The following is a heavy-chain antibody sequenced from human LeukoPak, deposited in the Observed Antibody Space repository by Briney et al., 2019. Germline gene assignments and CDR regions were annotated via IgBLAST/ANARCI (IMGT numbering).Heavy chain of an antibody. CDR3: AIKAKGDY. J-gene: IGHJ4*02. CDR1: GFTFTTYA. V-gene: IGHV3-23*01. Sequence: PGGSPRLSCAASGFTFTTYAMSWVRQAPGKGLEWVSTISASGGGTYYADSVKGRFTISRDNSKNTLYLQMNSLRAEDTAVYYCAIKAKGDYWGQGTLVIVSS. CDR2: ISASGGGT. D-gene: IGHD3-10*01.